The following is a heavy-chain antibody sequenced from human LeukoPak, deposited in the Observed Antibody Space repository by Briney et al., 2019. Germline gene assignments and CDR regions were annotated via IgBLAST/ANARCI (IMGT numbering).Heavy chain of an antibody. CDR2: IYSGGST. V-gene: IGHV3-53*01. D-gene: IGHD3-22*01. CDR1: GFTFSSNS. CDR3: ARAVVITNDDAFDI. J-gene: IGHJ3*02. Sequence: GGSLRLSCAASGFTFSSNSMNWVRQAPGKGLEWVSVIYSGGSTYYADSVKGRFTISRDNSKNTLYLQMNSLRAEDTAVYYCARAVVITNDDAFDIWGQGTMVTVSS.